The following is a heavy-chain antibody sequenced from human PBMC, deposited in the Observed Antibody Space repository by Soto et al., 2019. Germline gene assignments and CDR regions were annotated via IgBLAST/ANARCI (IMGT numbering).Heavy chain of an antibody. V-gene: IGHV1-3*01. Sequence: QVQLVQSGAEVKKPGASVKVSCKASGYTFTSYAMHWVRQAPGQRLEWMGWINAGNGNTKYSQTFQGRVTITRDTTASTAYMELSSLRSEDTAVYYCARDLVMDVWGQGTTVTVSS. J-gene: IGHJ6*02. D-gene: IGHD2-8*02. CDR2: INAGNGNT. CDR3: ARDLVMDV. CDR1: GYTFTSYA.